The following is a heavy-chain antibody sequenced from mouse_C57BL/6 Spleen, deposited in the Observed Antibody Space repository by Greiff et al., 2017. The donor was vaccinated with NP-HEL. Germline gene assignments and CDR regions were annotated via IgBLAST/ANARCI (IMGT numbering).Heavy chain of an antibody. CDR1: GYTFTDYE. D-gene: IGHD1-1*01. CDR2: IDPETGGT. CDR3: TRWDVTTVVAPDFDV. Sequence: QVQLQQSGAELVRPGASVTLSCKASGYTFTDYEMHWVKQTPVHGLEWIGAIDPETGGTAYNQKFKGKAILTADKSSSTAYMELRSLTSEDSAVYYCTRWDVTTVVAPDFDVWGTGTTVTVSS. V-gene: IGHV1-15*01. J-gene: IGHJ1*03.